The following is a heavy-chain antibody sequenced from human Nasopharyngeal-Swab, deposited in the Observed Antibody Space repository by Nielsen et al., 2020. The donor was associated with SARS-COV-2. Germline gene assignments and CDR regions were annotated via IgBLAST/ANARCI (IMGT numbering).Heavy chain of an antibody. Sequence: ASVKVSCKASGYTFTSYAMHWVRPAPGQRLEWMGWINAGNGNTKYSQKFQGRVTITRDTSASTAYMELSSLRSEDTAVYYCARGDGDSSGWYTNGDYFDYWGQGTLVTVSS. CDR3: ARGDGDSSGWYTNGDYFDY. D-gene: IGHD6-19*01. CDR1: GYTFTSYA. V-gene: IGHV1-3*01. CDR2: INAGNGNT. J-gene: IGHJ4*02.